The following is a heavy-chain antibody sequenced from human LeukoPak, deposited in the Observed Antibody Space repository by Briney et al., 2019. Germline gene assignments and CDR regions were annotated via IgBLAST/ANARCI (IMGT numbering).Heavy chain of an antibody. CDR1: GVSISSGGYY. V-gene: IGHV4-31*03. CDR3: AREQWLATENWFDP. J-gene: IGHJ5*02. CDR2: IYYRGST. D-gene: IGHD6-19*01. Sequence: SETLSLTCTVSGVSISSGGYYWIWIRQHPGKGLEWIGYIYYRGSTYYNPSLKRRVTISVDTSKNQFSLKLSSVTAADKAVYYCAREQWLATENWFDPWGQGTLVTVSS.